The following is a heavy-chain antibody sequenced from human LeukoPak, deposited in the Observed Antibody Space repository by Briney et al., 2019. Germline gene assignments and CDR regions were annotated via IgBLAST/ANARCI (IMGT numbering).Heavy chain of an antibody. Sequence: SETLSLTCTVSGGSMSSYYWSWIRQPPGKGLEWIGYIYYSGSTNYNPSLKSRVTISVDKSKNQFSLKLSSVTAADTAVYYCARVGIAAGYNWFDPWGQGTLVTVSS. D-gene: IGHD6-13*01. J-gene: IGHJ5*02. CDR2: IYYSGST. V-gene: IGHV4-59*01. CDR1: GGSMSSYY. CDR3: ARVGIAAGYNWFDP.